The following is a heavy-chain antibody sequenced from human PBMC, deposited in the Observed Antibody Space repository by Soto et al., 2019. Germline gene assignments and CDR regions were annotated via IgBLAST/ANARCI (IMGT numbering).Heavy chain of an antibody. D-gene: IGHD3-10*01. V-gene: IGHV3-53*01. CDR2: IYSGGYT. Sequence: EVQLVESGGGLIQPGGSLRLSCAVSGFTVSNNYMSWVRQAPGKGLEGVSVIYSGGYTAYGDSVKGRFTISRDNSKNTLYLQMKSLGADATDFFYGGGPPGGGGYWGQGTLVTVSS. J-gene: IGHJ4*02. CDR3: GGPPGGGGY. CDR1: GFTVSNNY.